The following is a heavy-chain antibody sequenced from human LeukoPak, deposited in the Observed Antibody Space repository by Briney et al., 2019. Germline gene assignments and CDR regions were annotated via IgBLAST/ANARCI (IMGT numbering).Heavy chain of an antibody. D-gene: IGHD3-10*01. CDR1: GGSFSIYY. CDR3: ANDYRSGSFHDF. V-gene: IGHV3-23*01. CDR2: ISRRDDYT. J-gene: IGHJ4*02. Sequence: ETLSLTCAVYGGSFSIYYWNWIRQPPGKGLEWVSVISRRDDYTYYADSVKGRFTISRDNSKNTLYLQMNTLRAEDTAVYYCANDYRSGSFHDFWGQGTLVTVSS.